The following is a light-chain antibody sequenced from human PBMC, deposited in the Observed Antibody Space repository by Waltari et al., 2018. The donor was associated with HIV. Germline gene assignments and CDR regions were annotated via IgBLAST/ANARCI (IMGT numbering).Light chain of an antibody. CDR2: EVS. J-gene: IGLJ2*01. Sequence: QSVLTQSASVSGSPGQSITISCTGTSSDIGGYNYVSWYQQHPGKAPKLLIYEVSNRPSGVSDRFSGSRSGNTASLTISGLQAEDEADYFCSSYAGSSIFVVFGGGTKLTVL. CDR1: SSDIGGYNY. V-gene: IGLV2-14*01. CDR3: SSYAGSSIFVV.